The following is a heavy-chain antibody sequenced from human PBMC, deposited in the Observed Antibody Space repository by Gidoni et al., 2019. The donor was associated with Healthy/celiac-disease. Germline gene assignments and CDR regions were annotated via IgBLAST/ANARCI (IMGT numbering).Heavy chain of an antibody. Sequence: EVQLVETGGGLIQRGGSLRLSCSASGLTVSSNYMSWVRRAPGKGLGLVSVIDSVCSTYYEDYVKGLFTIYRDNSKNTLYLQMNSLRAEDTAVYYCARLSGYYNAYWFDPWGQGTLVTVSS. D-gene: IGHD3-9*01. CDR3: ARLSGYYNAYWFDP. CDR1: GLTVSSNY. CDR2: IDSVCST. J-gene: IGHJ5*02. V-gene: IGHV3-53*02.